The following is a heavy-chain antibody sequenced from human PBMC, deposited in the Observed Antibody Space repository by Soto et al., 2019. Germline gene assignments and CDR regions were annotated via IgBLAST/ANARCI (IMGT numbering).Heavy chain of an antibody. CDR1: GYTFTSYG. Sequence: AAVKVSCKASGYTFTSYGISWVRQAPGQGLEWMGWISAYNGNTNYAQKLQGRVTMTTDTSTSTAYMELRSLRSDDTAVYYCARXGSLTLNYYDSSGYLAYWGQGTLVTVSS. V-gene: IGHV1-18*04. J-gene: IGHJ4*02. CDR3: ARXGSLTLNYYDSSGYLAY. CDR2: ISAYNGNT. D-gene: IGHD3-22*01.